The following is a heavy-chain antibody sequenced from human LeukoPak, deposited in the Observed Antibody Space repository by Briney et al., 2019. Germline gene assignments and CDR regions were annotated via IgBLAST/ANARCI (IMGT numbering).Heavy chain of an antibody. CDR2: IVVGSGNT. CDR3: AAAPYYDFWSGSQVNFDY. Sequence: GASVKVSCKASGFTFTSSAVQWVRQARGQRLEWIGWIVVGSGNTNYAQKFQERVTITRDMSTSTAYMELSSLRSEDTAVYYCAAAPYYDFWSGSQVNFDYWGQGTLVTASS. J-gene: IGHJ4*02. D-gene: IGHD3-3*01. CDR1: GFTFTSSA. V-gene: IGHV1-58*01.